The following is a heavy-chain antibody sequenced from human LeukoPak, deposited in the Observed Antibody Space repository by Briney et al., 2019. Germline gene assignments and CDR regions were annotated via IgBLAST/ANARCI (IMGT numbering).Heavy chain of an antibody. CDR1: GFTFTSYA. Sequence: QPGGSLRLSCAASGFTFTSYAMSWVRQAPGKGLEWVSAISGSGGSTYYADSVKGRFTISRDNSKNTLYLQMNSLRAEDTAVYYCAKPRPSYSSCWYDHWGQGTLVTVSS. J-gene: IGHJ5*02. CDR2: ISGSGGST. V-gene: IGHV3-23*01. CDR3: AKPRPSYSSCWYDH. D-gene: IGHD6-6*01.